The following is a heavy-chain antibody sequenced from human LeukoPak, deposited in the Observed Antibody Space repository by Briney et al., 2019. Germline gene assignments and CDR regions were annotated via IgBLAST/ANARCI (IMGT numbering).Heavy chain of an antibody. CDR3: ARHNVPAASTYYFDY. J-gene: IGHJ4*02. V-gene: IGHV5-51*01. CDR1: GYSFTSYW. Sequence: GESLKISCKGSGYSFTSYWIGWVRQMPGKGLEWMGIIYPGDSDTRYSPSFQGQVTISADKSISTAYLQWSSLKASDTAMYYCARHNVPAASTYYFDYWGQGTLVTVSA. D-gene: IGHD2-2*01. CDR2: IYPGDSDT.